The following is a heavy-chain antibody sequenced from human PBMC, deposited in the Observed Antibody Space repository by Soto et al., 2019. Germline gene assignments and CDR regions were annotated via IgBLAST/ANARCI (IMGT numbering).Heavy chain of an antibody. CDR3: DRELAQYYYGSGSSAPTGWFDP. J-gene: IGHJ5*02. CDR1: GGSISSGGYS. V-gene: IGHV4-30-2*01. D-gene: IGHD3-10*01. CDR2: IYHSGST. Sequence: SETLSLTCAVSGGSISSGGYSWSWIRQPPGKGLEWIGYIYHSGSTYYNPSLKSRVTISVDRSKNQFSLKLSSVTAADTAVYYCDRELAQYYYGSGSSAPTGWFDPWGQGNLVTVSS.